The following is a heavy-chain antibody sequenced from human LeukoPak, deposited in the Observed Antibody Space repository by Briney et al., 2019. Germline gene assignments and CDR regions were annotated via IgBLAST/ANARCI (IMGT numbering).Heavy chain of an antibody. CDR3: ARANCSGGSCYSEYYYGMDV. CDR2: IIPIFGTA. D-gene: IGHD2-15*01. V-gene: IGHV1-69*13. Sequence: ASVKVSCTASGGTFSSYAISWVRQAPGQGLEWMGGIIPIFGTANYAQKFQGRVTITADESTSTAYMELSSLRSEDTAVYYCARANCSGGSCYSEYYYGMDVWGKGTTVTVSS. CDR1: GGTFSSYA. J-gene: IGHJ6*04.